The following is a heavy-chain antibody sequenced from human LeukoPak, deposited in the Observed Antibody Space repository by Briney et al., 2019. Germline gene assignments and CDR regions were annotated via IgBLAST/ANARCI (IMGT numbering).Heavy chain of an antibody. V-gene: IGHV3-30*14. CDR3: ARDRGHTAMVSY. J-gene: IGHJ4*02. CDR2: ISYDGSNK. D-gene: IGHD5-18*01. CDR1: GFTFSDYY. Sequence: GGSLRLSCAASGFTFSDYYMSWIRQAPGKGLEWVAVISYDGSNKYYADSVKGRFTISRDNSKNTLYLQMNSLRAEDTAVYYCARDRGHTAMVSYWGQGTLVTVSS.